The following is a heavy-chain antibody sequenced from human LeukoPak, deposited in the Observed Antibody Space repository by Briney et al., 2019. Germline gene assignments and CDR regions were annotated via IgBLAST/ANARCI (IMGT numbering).Heavy chain of an antibody. J-gene: IGHJ4*02. V-gene: IGHV4-59*08. CDR1: GGSISSYY. D-gene: IGHD3-10*01. CDR3: ARSGNVDY. CDR2: IYHSGST. Sequence: SETLSLTCTVSGGSISSYYWSWIRQPPGKGLEWIGSIYHSGSTYYNPSLKSRVTISVDTSKNQFSLKLSSVTAADTAVYYCARSGNVDYWGQGTLVTVSS.